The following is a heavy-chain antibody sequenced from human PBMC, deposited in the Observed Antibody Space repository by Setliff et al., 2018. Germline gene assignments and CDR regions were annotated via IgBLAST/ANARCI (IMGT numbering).Heavy chain of an antibody. CDR2: IDTSSYWI. D-gene: IGHD2-2*01. J-gene: IGHJ4*02. V-gene: IGHV3-21*01. Sequence: RLSCAASGFTFTAYTMNWVRQAPGQGLEWVASIDTSSYWIYYADSVKGRFAISRDNAENSLYLQMNSLRAEDTAVYYCARSESCGSTHCSPYDYWGQGTLVTVSS. CDR3: ARSESCGSTHCSPYDY. CDR1: GFTFTAYT.